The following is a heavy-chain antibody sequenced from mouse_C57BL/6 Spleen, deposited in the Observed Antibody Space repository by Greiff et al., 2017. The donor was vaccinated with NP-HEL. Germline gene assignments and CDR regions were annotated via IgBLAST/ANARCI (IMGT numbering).Heavy chain of an antibody. D-gene: IGHD2-5*01. CDR2: ISSGGSYT. J-gene: IGHJ4*01. CDR1: GFTFSSYG. CDR3: ARHETILTTRYAMDY. Sequence: EVMLVESGGDLVKPGGSLKLSCAASGFTFSSYGMSWVRQTPDKRLEWVATISSGGSYTYYPDSVKGRFTISRDNAKNTLYLQMSSLKSEDTAMYYCARHETILTTRYAMDYWGQGTSVTVSS. V-gene: IGHV5-6*01.